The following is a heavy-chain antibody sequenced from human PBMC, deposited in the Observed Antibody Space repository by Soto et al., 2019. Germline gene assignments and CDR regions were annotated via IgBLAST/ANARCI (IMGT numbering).Heavy chain of an antibody. Sequence: QVQLVQSGAEVKEPGASVRVSCRASGYTSTIYAIHWVRQPPGQRLGWMGWLNPGNGNTKYPQKFQGRVTITRDTSASTAYMFLSSLRSEDTAVYYCARDQGIPYCGGDCYSDWYFDLWGRGTLVTVSS. CDR2: LNPGNGNT. D-gene: IGHD2-21*01. CDR1: GYTSTIYA. J-gene: IGHJ2*01. CDR3: ARDQGIPYCGGDCYSDWYFDL. V-gene: IGHV1-3*01.